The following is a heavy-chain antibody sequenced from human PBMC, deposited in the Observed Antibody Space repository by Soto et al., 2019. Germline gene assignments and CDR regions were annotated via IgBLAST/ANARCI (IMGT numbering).Heavy chain of an antibody. D-gene: IGHD2-21*01. Sequence: XWVKVTFQASGYPFINYVLHWVRQAPGQSLEWMGWIHACDGNTKYSQSFQCRIIITTDTSSDTVYMELSSLTAEDTAVYYCAKDRGWIAALDFWGQGTLVTVSS. CDR1: GYPFINYV. J-gene: IGHJ4*02. V-gene: IGHV1-3*01. CDR3: AKDRGWIAALDF. CDR2: IHACDGNT.